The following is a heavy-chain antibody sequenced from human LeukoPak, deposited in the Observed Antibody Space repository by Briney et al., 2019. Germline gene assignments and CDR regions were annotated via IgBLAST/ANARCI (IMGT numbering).Heavy chain of an antibody. D-gene: IGHD5-24*01. CDR1: GYRFTNYW. V-gene: IGHV5-51*01. Sequence: GESLKISCQGSGYRFTNYWIAWVRQMPGKGLEWMGIIYPRDSDTRYSPSVQGQVTISVDKSISTAYLQWSSLTASDTAMYYCARHAVNGGYNRHNDYWGQGTLVTVSS. J-gene: IGHJ4*02. CDR2: IYPRDSDT. CDR3: ARHAVNGGYNRHNDY.